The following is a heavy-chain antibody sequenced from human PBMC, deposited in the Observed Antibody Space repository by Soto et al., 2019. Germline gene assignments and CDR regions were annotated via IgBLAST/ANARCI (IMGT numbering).Heavy chain of an antibody. CDR2: VYYSGSS. J-gene: IGHJ5*02. CDR3: AKLSCTSSTCYFPGWFDP. V-gene: IGHV4-31*03. Sequence: QVQLQESGPGLVKPSETLSLTCTVSGDSISGGASFWSWIRQPPGKGLEWIANVYYSGSSYYNPSLKRRLTISVDTTKNQFSLQVKSMTAADTAVYYCAKLSCTSSTCYFPGWFDPWGQGTLVTVSS. D-gene: IGHD2-2*01. CDR1: GDSISGGASF.